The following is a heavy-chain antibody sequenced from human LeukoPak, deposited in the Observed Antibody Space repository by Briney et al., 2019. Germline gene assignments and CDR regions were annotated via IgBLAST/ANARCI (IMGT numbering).Heavy chain of an antibody. V-gene: IGHV3-21*01. J-gene: IGHJ4*02. Sequence: PGGSLRLSCAASGFTFSSYDMNWVRQAPGKGLEWVSSISSSSRYIYYADSVKGRFTISRDNAQNSLYLQMNSLRAEDTAVYYCARDWNLKGEDYWGQGTLVTVSS. CDR2: ISSSSRYI. CDR1: GFTFSSYD. CDR3: ARDWNLKGEDY. D-gene: IGHD3-10*01.